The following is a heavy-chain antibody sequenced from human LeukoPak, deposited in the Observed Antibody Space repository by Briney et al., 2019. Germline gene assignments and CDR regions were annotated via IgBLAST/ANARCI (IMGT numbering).Heavy chain of an antibody. CDR3: AKDPGAAADYYYYMDV. CDR2: IRYDGSNK. V-gene: IGHV3-30*02. D-gene: IGHD6-13*01. CDR1: GFTFISYG. J-gene: IGHJ6*03. Sequence: PGGSLRLSCAASGFTFISYGMHWVRQAPGKGLEWVTFIRYDGSNKYYADSVKGRFTISRDNSKNALYLQMNSLRAEDTAVYYCAKDPGAAADYYYYMDVWGKGTTVTVSS.